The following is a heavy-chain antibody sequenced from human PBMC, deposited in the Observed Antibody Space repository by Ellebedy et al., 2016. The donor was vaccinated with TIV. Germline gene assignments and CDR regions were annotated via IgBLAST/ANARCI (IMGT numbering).Heavy chain of an antibody. D-gene: IGHD6-13*01. V-gene: IGHV3-23*01. Sequence: GESLKISCAASGFTFTSYAMSWVRQAPGKGLEWVAVISGGGGGSTYYADSVKGRFIISRDNSNNTLFLQMNGLRAEETAVYYCARDRAAEYYFNYWGQGSLVTVSA. J-gene: IGHJ4*02. CDR2: ISGGGGGST. CDR1: GFTFTSYA. CDR3: ARDRAAEYYFNY.